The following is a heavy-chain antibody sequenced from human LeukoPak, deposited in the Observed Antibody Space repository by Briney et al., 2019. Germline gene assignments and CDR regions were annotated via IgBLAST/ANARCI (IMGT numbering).Heavy chain of an antibody. D-gene: IGHD6-19*01. CDR2: IIPIFGTA. CDR3: ARAHSSGWYAYYFDY. V-gene: IGHV1-69*06. J-gene: IGHJ4*02. Sequence: SVKVTCKASGGTFSSYAISWVRQAPGQGLEWMGGIIPIFGTANYAQKFQGRVTITADKSTSTAYMELSSLRSEDTAVYYCARAHSSGWYAYYFDYWGQGTLVTVSS. CDR1: GGTFSSYA.